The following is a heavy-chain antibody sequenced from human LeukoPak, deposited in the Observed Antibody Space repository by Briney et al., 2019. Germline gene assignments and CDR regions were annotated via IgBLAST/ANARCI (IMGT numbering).Heavy chain of an antibody. CDR1: GFTFSSYS. D-gene: IGHD2-21*02. Sequence: GGSLRLSCAASGFTFSSYSMNWVRQAPGKGLEWVSSISSSSSYIYYADSVKGRFTISRDNAKNSLYLQMNSLRAEDTAVYYCARSPSYCGGDCSNFDYWGQGTLVTVSS. J-gene: IGHJ4*02. CDR2: ISSSSSYI. V-gene: IGHV3-21*01. CDR3: ARSPSYCGGDCSNFDY.